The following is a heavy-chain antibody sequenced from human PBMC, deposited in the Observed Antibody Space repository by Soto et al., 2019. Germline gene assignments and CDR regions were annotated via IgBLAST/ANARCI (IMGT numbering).Heavy chain of an antibody. CDR1: GYSISSGYY. CDR3: ARVGGSSEAPLTGTEGGADY. D-gene: IGHD1-7*01. Sequence: SETLSLTCAVSGYSISSGYYWGWLRQPPGKGLEWIGSIYHGGSTYYNPSLNSRVTLSIDMTNNHVSLILNSVTAADTAVYYCARVGGSSEAPLTGTEGGADYWGQGTLVTVSS. J-gene: IGHJ4*02. V-gene: IGHV4-38-2*01. CDR2: IYHGGST.